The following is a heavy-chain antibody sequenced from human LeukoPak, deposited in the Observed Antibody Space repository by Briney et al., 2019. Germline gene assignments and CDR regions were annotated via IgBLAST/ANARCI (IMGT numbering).Heavy chain of an antibody. CDR1: GGSISSYY. D-gene: IGHD3-10*01. CDR2: IYYSGST. Sequence: SETLSLTCSVSGGSISSYYWSWIRQPPGKGLEWVGYIYYSGSTNYNPSLKSRVTISVDTSKNQFSLKLSSVTAADTAVYYCATNDVRFGLDYWGQGTLVTVSS. J-gene: IGHJ4*02. CDR3: ATNDVRFGLDY. V-gene: IGHV4-59*08.